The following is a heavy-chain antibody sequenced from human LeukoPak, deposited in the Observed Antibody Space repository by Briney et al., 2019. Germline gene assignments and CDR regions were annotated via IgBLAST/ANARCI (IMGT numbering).Heavy chain of an antibody. V-gene: IGHV3-23*01. J-gene: IGHJ4*02. CDR2: ISGSGGST. CDR1: GFTFSSHA. CDR3: ARDGFIAAAGTGDY. D-gene: IGHD6-13*01. Sequence: GGSLRLSCAASGFTFSSHAMSWVRQAPGKGLEWVSAISGSGGSTYYADSVKGRFTISRDNSKNTLYLQMNSLRAEDTAVYYCARDGFIAAAGTGDYWGQGTLVTVSS.